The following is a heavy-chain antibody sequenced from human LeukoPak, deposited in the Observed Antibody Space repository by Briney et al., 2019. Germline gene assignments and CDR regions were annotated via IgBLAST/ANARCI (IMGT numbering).Heavy chain of an antibody. CDR3: AKDPRKVGATFFDY. CDR2: ISGSGGST. V-gene: IGHV3-23*01. CDR1: GFIFSNYA. D-gene: IGHD1-26*01. Sequence: PGGSLRLSCAASGFIFSNYAMSWVRQVPGKGLEWVSAISGSGGSTYYADSVKGQFTISRDNSKNTLYLQMNSLRAEDTAVYYCAKDPRKVGATFFDYWGQGTLVTVSS. J-gene: IGHJ4*02.